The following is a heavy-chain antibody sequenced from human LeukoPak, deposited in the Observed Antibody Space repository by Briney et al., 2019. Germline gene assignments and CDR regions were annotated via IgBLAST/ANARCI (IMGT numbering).Heavy chain of an antibody. CDR3: ARSSIVVVPAAIYYYMDV. V-gene: IGHV4-59*08. CDR2: IYYSGST. D-gene: IGHD2-2*01. Sequence: SETLSLTCTVSGGSISSYYWSWIRQPPGKGLEWIGYIYYSGSTNYNPSLKSRVTISVDTSKNQFSLKLSSVTAADTAVYYCARSSIVVVPAAIYYYMDVWGKGTTVTVSS. J-gene: IGHJ6*03. CDR1: GGSISSYY.